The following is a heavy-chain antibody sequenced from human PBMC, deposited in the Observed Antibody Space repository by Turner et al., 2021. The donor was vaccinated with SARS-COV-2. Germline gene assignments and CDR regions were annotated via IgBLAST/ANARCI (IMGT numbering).Heavy chain of an antibody. CDR2: INPNSGGT. CDR1: GYTFTGYY. V-gene: IGHV1-2*02. D-gene: IGHD5-12*01. Sequence: QVQLLQSGAEVKKPGAPVKVSCKASGYTFTGYYMHWVRQAPGQGLEWMGWINPNSGGTNYAQKFQGRVTMTRDTSISTAYMELSRLRSDDTAVYYCAVLEMATITDAFDIWGQGTMVTVSS. CDR3: AVLEMATITDAFDI. J-gene: IGHJ3*02.